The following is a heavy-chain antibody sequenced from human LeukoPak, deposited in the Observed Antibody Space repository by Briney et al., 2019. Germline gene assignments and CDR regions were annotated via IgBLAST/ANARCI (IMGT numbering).Heavy chain of an antibody. CDR3: ARDRYGDGFAHFDY. Sequence: VSVKVSCKASGYTFTSYAMHWVRQAPGQGLEWMGWITPGGGTNYPQRFQGRVAITWDTSITTAYMDLSRLTSDDTAVYYCARDRYGDGFAHFDYWGQGALVTVSS. CDR2: ITPGGGT. V-gene: IGHV1-2*02. D-gene: IGHD5-24*01. J-gene: IGHJ4*02. CDR1: GYTFTSYA.